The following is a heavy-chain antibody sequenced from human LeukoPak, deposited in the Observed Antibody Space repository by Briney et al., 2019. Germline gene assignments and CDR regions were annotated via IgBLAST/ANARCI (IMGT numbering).Heavy chain of an antibody. CDR2: MSDDGSKR. D-gene: IGHD6-13*01. CDR3: ARDSGSSSWNWYFDL. Sequence: GGSLRLSCAASGFTFGTYAMHWVRQAPGKGLEWVALMSDDGSKRYYADSVKGRFTISRDSSKRTLYLQMNSLRPEDTAVYYCARDSGSSSWNWYFDLWGRGTLVTVSS. V-gene: IGHV3-30*01. J-gene: IGHJ2*01. CDR1: GFTFGTYA.